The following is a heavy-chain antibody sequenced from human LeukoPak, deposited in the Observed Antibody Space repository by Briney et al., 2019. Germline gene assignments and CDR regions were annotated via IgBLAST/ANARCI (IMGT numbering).Heavy chain of an antibody. Sequence: SETLSLTCTASGGSISGYYWSWIRQPPGKGLEWMGYIYYSGSTKYNPFLKSRVTMSVDTSSNHFSQKLSSVAAADTAVYYWGRGGLENGYHSNDGFDIWGQGTMVTVSS. CDR3: GRGGLENGYHSNDGFDI. V-gene: IGHV4-59*01. CDR1: GGSISGYY. CDR2: IYYSGST. J-gene: IGHJ3*02. D-gene: IGHD3-22*01.